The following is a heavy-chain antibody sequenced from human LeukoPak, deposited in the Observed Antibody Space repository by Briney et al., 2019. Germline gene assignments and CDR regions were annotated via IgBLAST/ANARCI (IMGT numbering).Heavy chain of an antibody. CDR2: TFHSGPT. Sequence: PSETLSLTCAVSGFSISSGYYWGWVRHAPGKGLEWIGSTFHSGPTYYNPSLDSRVFISTDTPKNQFFLRLNSVTAVDTAVYYCARLSFENWIDPWGPGTLVTVSS. D-gene: IGHD3-16*02. CDR3: ARLSFENWIDP. CDR1: GFSISSGYY. V-gene: IGHV4-38-2*01. J-gene: IGHJ5*02.